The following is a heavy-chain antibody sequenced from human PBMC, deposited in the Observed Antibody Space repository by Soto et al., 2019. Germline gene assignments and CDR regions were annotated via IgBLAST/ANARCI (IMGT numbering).Heavy chain of an antibody. J-gene: IGHJ4*02. CDR3: ATTRFLYYFDY. D-gene: IGHD3-10*01. CDR1: GFTFSSYA. Sequence: EVQLLESGGGLVQPGGSLRLSCAASGFTFSSYAMSWVRQAPGKGLEWVSAFSGSGGSTYYADSVKGRFTISRDNSKNTLYLQMNSLRAEDTAVYDCATTRFLYYFDYWGQGTLVTVSS. CDR2: FSGSGGST. V-gene: IGHV3-23*01.